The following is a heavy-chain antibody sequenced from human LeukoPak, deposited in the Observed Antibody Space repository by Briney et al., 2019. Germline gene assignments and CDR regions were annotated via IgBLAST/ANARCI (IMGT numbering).Heavy chain of an antibody. J-gene: IGHJ4*02. CDR1: ESSFSDFW. CDR2: INQGGSET. CDR3: TKWRSNHY. Sequence: GGSLRLSCAASESSFSDFWMGWVRQAPGKGLEWVANINQGGSETYYVDSVKGRFTISRDNAKKSLFLQMNSLRAEDTAVYYCTKWRSNHYWGQGTLVTVST. D-gene: IGHD3-16*01. V-gene: IGHV3-7*01.